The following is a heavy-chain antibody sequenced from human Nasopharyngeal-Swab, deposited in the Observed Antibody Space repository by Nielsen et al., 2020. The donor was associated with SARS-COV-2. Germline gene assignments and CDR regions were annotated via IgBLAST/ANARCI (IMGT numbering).Heavy chain of an antibody. CDR1: GYTFTSYD. D-gene: IGHD4-17*01. CDR2: MNPNSGNT. V-gene: IGHV1-8*01. CDR3: ARVVDYGDYVVYDY. Sequence: ASVKVSCKASGYTFTSYDINWVRQATGQGLEWMGWMNPNSGNTGYAQKFQGRVTMTRNTSISTAYMELSSLRSDDTAVYYCARVVDYGDYVVYDYWGQGTLVTVSS. J-gene: IGHJ4*02.